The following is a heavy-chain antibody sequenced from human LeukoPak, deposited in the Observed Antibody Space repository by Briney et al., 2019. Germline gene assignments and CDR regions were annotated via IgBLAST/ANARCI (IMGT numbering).Heavy chain of an antibody. D-gene: IGHD5-18*01. CDR2: ISSSSSYI. J-gene: IGHJ6*02. CDR1: GFTFSSYS. Sequence: PGGSLRLSCAASGFTFSSYSMNWVRQAPGKGLEWVSSISSSSSYIYYADSVKGRFTISRDNAKNSLYLQMNSLRAEDTAVYYCARPYPGLPRGYSYASDVWGQGTTVTVSS. CDR3: ARPYPGLPRGYSYASDV. V-gene: IGHV3-21*01.